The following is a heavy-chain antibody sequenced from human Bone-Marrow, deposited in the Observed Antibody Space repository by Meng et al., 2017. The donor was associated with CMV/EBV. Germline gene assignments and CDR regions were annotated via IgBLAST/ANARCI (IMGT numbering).Heavy chain of an antibody. Sequence: GGSLRLSCAASGFTFDDYGMSWVRQAPGKGLEWVSGINWNGGSTGYADSVKGRFTISRDNAKNSLYLQMNSLRAEDTAVYYCASTYCSSTSCWGHFDYWGQGTLVTVAS. V-gene: IGHV3-20*04. CDR1: GFTFDDYG. J-gene: IGHJ4*02. D-gene: IGHD2-2*01. CDR3: ASTYCSSTSCWGHFDY. CDR2: INWNGGST.